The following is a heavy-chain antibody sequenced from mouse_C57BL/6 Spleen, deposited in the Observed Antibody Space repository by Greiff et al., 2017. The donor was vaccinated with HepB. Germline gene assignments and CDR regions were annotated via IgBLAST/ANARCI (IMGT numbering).Heavy chain of an antibody. V-gene: IGHV1-50*01. CDR2: IDPSDSYT. CDR3: ARGQLRLQGDY. D-gene: IGHD3-2*02. CDR1: GYTFTSYW. J-gene: IGHJ2*01. Sequence: VQLQQPGAELVKPGASVKLSCKASGYTFTSYWMQWVKQRPGQGLEWIGEIDPSDSYTNYNQKFKGKATLTVDTSSSTAYMQLSSLTSEDSAVYYCARGQLRLQGDYWGQGTTLTVSS.